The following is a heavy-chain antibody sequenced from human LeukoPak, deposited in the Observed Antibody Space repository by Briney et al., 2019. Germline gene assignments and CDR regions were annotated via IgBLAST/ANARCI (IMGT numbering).Heavy chain of an antibody. D-gene: IGHD3-9*01. Sequence: GGSLRLSCAASVFAFSNYAMHWVRQAPGKGLEWVAVISYDGSNKYYADSVKGRFTISRDNPKNTLYLQMNSLRAEDAAVFYCAKGGDDILTHNDYWGQGTLVGVSS. CDR1: VFAFSNYA. V-gene: IGHV3-30*18. J-gene: IGHJ4*02. CDR3: AKGGDDILTHNDY. CDR2: ISYDGSNK.